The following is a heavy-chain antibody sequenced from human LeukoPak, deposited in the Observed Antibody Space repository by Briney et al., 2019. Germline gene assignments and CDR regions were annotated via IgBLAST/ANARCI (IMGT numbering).Heavy chain of an antibody. CDR1: GYGFTSYW. CDR3: ARHDYGSGSYYNNGMDV. V-gene: IGHV5-51*01. J-gene: IGHJ6*04. CDR2: IYSGDADT. Sequence: GASLQISCKGSGYGFTSYWIGWVRQMPGKGLEWMGIIYSGDADTRCSPSFQGQVTISADKSIITAYLQWSSLKASDTAMYYCARHDYGSGSYYNNGMDVWGKGTTVTISS. D-gene: IGHD3-10*01.